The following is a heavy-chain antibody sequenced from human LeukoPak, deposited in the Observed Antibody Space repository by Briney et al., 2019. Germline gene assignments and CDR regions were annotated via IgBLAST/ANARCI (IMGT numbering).Heavy chain of an antibody. Sequence: GGSLRLSCAASGFTFSSFAVSWVRQAPGKGLEWVSAISGSGGSTYYADSVKGRFTISRDNSKNMLYLQMNSLRVEDTAVYYCAKDRIVVVTAPPGHWGQGTLVTVSS. V-gene: IGHV3-23*01. J-gene: IGHJ1*01. CDR3: AKDRIVVVTAPPGH. CDR1: GFTFSSFA. CDR2: ISGSGGST. D-gene: IGHD2-21*02.